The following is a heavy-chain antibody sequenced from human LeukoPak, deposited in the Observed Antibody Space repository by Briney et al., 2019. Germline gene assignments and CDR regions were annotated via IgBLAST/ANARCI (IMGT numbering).Heavy chain of an antibody. CDR3: ARGRDDYVWGSYRLKYYFDY. V-gene: IGHV3-21*01. CDR2: ISSSSSYI. J-gene: IGHJ4*02. D-gene: IGHD3-16*02. Sequence: GGSLRLSCAASGFTFSSYSMNWVRQARGKGLEWVSSISSSSSYIYYADSVKGRFTISRDNAKNSLYLQMNSLRAEDTAVYYCARGRDDYVWGSYRLKYYFDYWGQGTLVTVSS. CDR1: GFTFSSYS.